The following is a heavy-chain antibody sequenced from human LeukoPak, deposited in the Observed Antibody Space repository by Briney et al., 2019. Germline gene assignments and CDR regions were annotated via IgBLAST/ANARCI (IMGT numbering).Heavy chain of an antibody. V-gene: IGHV4-39*01. Sequence: PSETLSLTCTVSGGSISSVGYYWGWIRQPPGKGLEWIGSIYYSGSTYYNPSLKSRVTISVDTSKNQFSLKLSSVTAADTAVYYCARVTTVTHNWFDPWGQGTLVTVSS. D-gene: IGHD4-17*01. CDR2: IYYSGST. CDR3: ARVTTVTHNWFDP. J-gene: IGHJ5*02. CDR1: GGSISSVGYY.